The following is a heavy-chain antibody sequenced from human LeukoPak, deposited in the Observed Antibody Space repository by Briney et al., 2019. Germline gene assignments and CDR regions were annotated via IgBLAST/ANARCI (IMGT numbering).Heavy chain of an antibody. CDR2: ISGSGGST. J-gene: IGHJ4*02. D-gene: IGHD6-19*01. CDR3: AKGPPIAVAGTAGGY. Sequence: GGSLRLSCAASGFTFSSYAMSWVRQAPGKGLEWASAISGSGGSTYYADSVKGRFTISRDNSKNTLYLQMNSLRAEDTAVYYCAKGPPIAVAGTAGGYWGQGTLVTVSS. V-gene: IGHV3-23*01. CDR1: GFTFSSYA.